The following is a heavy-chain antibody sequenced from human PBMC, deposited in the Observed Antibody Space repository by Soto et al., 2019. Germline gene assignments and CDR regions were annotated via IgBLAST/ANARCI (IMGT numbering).Heavy chain of an antibody. CDR1: GFTFSSYW. V-gene: IGHV3-74*01. D-gene: IGHD3-16*01. J-gene: IGHJ4*02. CDR2: INPDGTTT. Sequence: GGSLRLSCAASGFTFSSYWMHWVRQAPGKGLVWVSRINPDGTTTTYADSVKGRFTISRDNAKNTLYLQMNSLRGDDTAVYYCARVPTGRYGVWNYWGQGTLVNVS. CDR3: ARVPTGRYGVWNY.